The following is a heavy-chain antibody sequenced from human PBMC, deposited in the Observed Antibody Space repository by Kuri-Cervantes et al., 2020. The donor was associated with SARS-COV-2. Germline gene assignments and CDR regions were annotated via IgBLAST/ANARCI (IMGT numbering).Heavy chain of an antibody. J-gene: IGHJ4*02. D-gene: IGHD2-2*01. V-gene: IGHV1-2*02. CDR1: GYTFTGYY. CDR2: INPNSGGT. CDR3: ATPRSCSSTSCRYPHFDY. Sequence: ASVKVSCKASGYTFTGYYMHWVRQAPGQGLEWMGWINPNSGGTNYAQKFQGRVTMTRDTSISTAYMELSRLRSDDTAVYYCATPRSCSSTSCRYPHFDYWGQGTLVTVS.